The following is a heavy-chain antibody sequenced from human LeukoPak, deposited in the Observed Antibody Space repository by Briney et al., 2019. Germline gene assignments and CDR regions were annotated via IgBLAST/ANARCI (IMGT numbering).Heavy chain of an antibody. D-gene: IGHD1-26*01. CDR2: ISYDGSNK. Sequence: PGGSLRLSCAVSRLTFSSRAMHWVRQAPGKGLAWVAVISYDGSNKYYADSVKGRFAISRDDSKNTLYLQMNSLRAEDTAVYYCDVGASGYWGQGTLVTVSS. V-gene: IGHV3-30*09. CDR1: RLTFSSRA. CDR3: DVGASGY. J-gene: IGHJ4*02.